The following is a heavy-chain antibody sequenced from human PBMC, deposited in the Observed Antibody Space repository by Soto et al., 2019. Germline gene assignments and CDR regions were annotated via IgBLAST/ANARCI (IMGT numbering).Heavy chain of an antibody. CDR1: GGSISSYY. D-gene: IGHD6-13*01. CDR3: ARDFRIAAAGGWFDP. CDR2: IYYSGST. V-gene: IGHV4-59*01. J-gene: IGHJ5*02. Sequence: WETLSLTCTVSGGSISSYYWSWIRQPPGKGLEWIGYIYYSGSTNYNPSLKSRVTISVDTSKNQFSLKLSSVTAADTAVYYCARDFRIAAAGGWFDPWGQGTLVTVSS.